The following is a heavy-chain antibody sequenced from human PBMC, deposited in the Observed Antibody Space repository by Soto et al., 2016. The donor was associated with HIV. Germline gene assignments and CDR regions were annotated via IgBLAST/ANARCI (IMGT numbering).Heavy chain of an antibody. J-gene: IGHJ6*02. V-gene: IGHV3-66*01. Sequence: EVQLVESGGGLVQPGGSLRLSCAVSGFTVSSTYMNWVRQAPGKGLKWVSIIYSGGSTFYADSVKGRFTISRDNSKNTLYLQINSLRAEDTAVYYCARGSYYDYVWGGGTYYGSGRRGAEGPTSTVSS. CDR3: ARGSYYDYVWGGGTYYGSGRR. CDR2: IYSGGST. CDR1: GFTVSSTY. D-gene: IGHD3-16*01.